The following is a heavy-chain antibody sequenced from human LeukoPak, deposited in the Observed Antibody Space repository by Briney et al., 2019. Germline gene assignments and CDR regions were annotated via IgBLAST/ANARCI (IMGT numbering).Heavy chain of an antibody. J-gene: IGHJ6*02. Sequence: GRSLRLSCAASGFTFSSYGMHWVRQAPGKGLEWMGGFDPEDGETIYAQKFQGRVTMTEDTSTDTAYMELSSLRSEDTAVYYCATQREGATSYYYGMDVWGQGTTVTVSS. CDR2: FDPEDGET. D-gene: IGHD1-26*01. CDR3: ATQREGATSYYYGMDV. V-gene: IGHV1-24*01. CDR1: GFTFSSYG.